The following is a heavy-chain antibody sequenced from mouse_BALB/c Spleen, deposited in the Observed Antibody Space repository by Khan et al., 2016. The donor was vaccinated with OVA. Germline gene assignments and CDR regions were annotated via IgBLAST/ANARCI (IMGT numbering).Heavy chain of an antibody. CDR2: INSDGGST. CDR3: ARHNYRYSWFAY. Sequence: EVQLVESGGGLVQPGESLKLSCESNEYEFPSHDMSWVRKTPEKRLELVAAINSDGGSTYYPDTMERRFIIFRDNTKKTLYLQMSSRRSVATALYYRARHNYRYSWFAYWGQGTLVTFSA. V-gene: IGHV5-2*01. CDR1: EYEFPSHD. D-gene: IGHD2-14*01. J-gene: IGHJ3*01.